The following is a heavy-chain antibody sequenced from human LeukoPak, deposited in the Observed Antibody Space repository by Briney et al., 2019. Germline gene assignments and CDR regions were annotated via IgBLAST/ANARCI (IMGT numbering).Heavy chain of an antibody. CDR1: GGSISSYY. Sequence: SETLSLTCTVSGGSISSYYWGWIRQPPGKGLEWIGSIYYSGSTSYNPSLKSRVTISVDTSKNQFSLKLSSVTAADTAVYYCARDGSSSPGDYWGQGTLVTVSS. D-gene: IGHD6-13*01. CDR2: IYYSGST. V-gene: IGHV4-39*07. CDR3: ARDGSSSPGDY. J-gene: IGHJ4*02.